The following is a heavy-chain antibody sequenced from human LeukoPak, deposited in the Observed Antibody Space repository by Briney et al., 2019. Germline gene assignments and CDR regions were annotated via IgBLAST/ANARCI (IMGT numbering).Heavy chain of an antibody. CDR1: GGSISSYY. Sequence: ETLSLTCTVSGGSISSYYWSWIRQPPGKGLEWIGYIYYSGSTNYNPSLKSRVNISVEKSKNKFSLKLRSVTAAETAGYYCARXVXYGXGSYLDWFDPWGQGTLVTVSS. V-gene: IGHV4-59*01. CDR3: ARXVXYGXGSYLDWFDP. CDR2: IYYSGST. D-gene: IGHD3-10*01. J-gene: IGHJ5*02.